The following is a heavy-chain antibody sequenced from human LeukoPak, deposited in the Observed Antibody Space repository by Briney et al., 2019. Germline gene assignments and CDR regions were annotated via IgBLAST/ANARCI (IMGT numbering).Heavy chain of an antibody. J-gene: IGHJ5*02. Sequence: KSSETLSLTCTVSGGSISSSSYYWGWIRQPPGKGLEWIGSIYYSGSTYYNPSLKSRVTISVDTSKNQFSLKLSSVTAADTAVYYCARVKFEYPSETNWFDPWGQGTLVTVSS. CDR2: IYYSGST. CDR3: ARVKFEYPSETNWFDP. D-gene: IGHD6-6*01. V-gene: IGHV4-39*01. CDR1: GGSISSSSYY.